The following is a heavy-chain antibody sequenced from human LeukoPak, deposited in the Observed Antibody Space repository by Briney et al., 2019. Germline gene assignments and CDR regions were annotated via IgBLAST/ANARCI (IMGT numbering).Heavy chain of an antibody. Sequence: GGSLRLSCAASGFTFSDYYMSWIRQAPGKGLEWVSYISSSGSTIYYADSVKGRFTISRDNAKNSLYLQMNSLRAEDTAVYYCARDLFGSYYYGSGSYSGYWGQGTLVTVSS. CDR2: ISSSGSTI. CDR3: ARDLFGSYYYGSGSYSGY. V-gene: IGHV3-11*01. J-gene: IGHJ4*02. CDR1: GFTFSDYY. D-gene: IGHD3-10*01.